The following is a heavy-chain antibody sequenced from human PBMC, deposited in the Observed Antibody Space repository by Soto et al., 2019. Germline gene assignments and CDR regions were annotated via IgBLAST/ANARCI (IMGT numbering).Heavy chain of an antibody. J-gene: IGHJ4*02. CDR1: CGSFIGYY. D-gene: IGHD6-13*01. CDR2: INHSGST. Sequence: SETLSLTCAFYCGSFIGYYWSWIRQPPGKGLEWIGEINHSGSTNYNPSLKSRVTISVDTSKNQFSLKLSSVTAADTAVYYCARGPSSSWPRSTGFLDYWGQGTLVTVSS. CDR3: ARGPSSSWPRSTGFLDY. V-gene: IGHV4-34*01.